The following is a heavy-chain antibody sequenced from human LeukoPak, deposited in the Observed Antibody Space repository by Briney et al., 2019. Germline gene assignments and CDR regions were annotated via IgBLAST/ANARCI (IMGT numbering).Heavy chain of an antibody. Sequence: SETLSLACTVSGGSISSSSYYWAWIRQAPGKGLEWIGEIHHRGGTNYNPSLRSRVTISIDTSKNQFSLKLTSVTAADTAVYYCATPNDAFNIWGQGTMVTVSS. CDR3: ATPNDAFNI. CDR1: GGSISSSSYY. V-gene: IGHV4-39*07. J-gene: IGHJ3*02. CDR2: IHHRGGT.